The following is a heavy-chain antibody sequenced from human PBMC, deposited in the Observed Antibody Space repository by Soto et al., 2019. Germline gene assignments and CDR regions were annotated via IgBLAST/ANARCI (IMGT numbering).Heavy chain of an antibody. CDR2: IYHSGST. J-gene: IGHJ4*02. CDR1: SGSISSSNW. CDR3: ARGRRHGDYVDYFDY. V-gene: IGHV4-4*02. D-gene: IGHD4-17*01. Sequence: SETLSLTCAVSSGSISSSNWWSWVRQPPGKGLEWIGEIYHSGSTNYNPSLKSRVTISVDKSKNQFSLKLSSVTAADTAVYYCARGRRHGDYVDYFDYWGQGTLVTVSS.